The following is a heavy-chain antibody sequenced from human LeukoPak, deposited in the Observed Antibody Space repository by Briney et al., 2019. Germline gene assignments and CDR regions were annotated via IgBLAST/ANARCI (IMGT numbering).Heavy chain of an antibody. CDR2: IIPIFGTA. V-gene: IGHV1-69*13. D-gene: IGHD4-17*01. J-gene: IGHJ6*02. CDR3: ARGHGDYANNYCYFRGMDV. Sequence: GASVKVSCKASGGTFSSYAISWVRQAPGQGLEWMGGIIPIFGTANYAQKFQGRVTITADESTSTAYMELSSLRSEDTAVYYCARGHGDYANNYCYFRGMDVWGQGTTVTVSS. CDR1: GGTFSSYA.